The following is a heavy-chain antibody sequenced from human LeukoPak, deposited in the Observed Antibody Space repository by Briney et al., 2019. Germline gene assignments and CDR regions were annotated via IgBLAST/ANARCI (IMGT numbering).Heavy chain of an antibody. J-gene: IGHJ4*02. CDR1: GGTFSSYA. CDR2: IIPILGIA. V-gene: IGHV1-69*04. D-gene: IGHD5-24*01. Sequence: SVKVSCKASGGTFSSYAISWVRQAPGQGLEWMGRIIPILGIANYAQKFQGRVTITADKSTSTAYMELSSLRSEDTAVYYCAKDKDGYKNFDYWGQGTLVTVSS. CDR3: AKDKDGYKNFDY.